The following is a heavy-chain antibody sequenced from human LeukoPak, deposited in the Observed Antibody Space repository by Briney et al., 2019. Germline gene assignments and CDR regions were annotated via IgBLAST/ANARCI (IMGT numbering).Heavy chain of an antibody. V-gene: IGHV3-11*01. J-gene: IGHJ2*01. CDR3: ASGIQPRLSWFFDL. CDR1: GVRFSEYY. D-gene: IGHD5-18*01. CDR2: MSSPGSTT. Sequence: GGSLRLSCAASGVRFSEYYISWIRHAPGKGLEWFSYMSSPGSTTYYADSVKGRFTISRDNAKNSLSLQVNSLRGEVTAVYYCASGIQPRLSWFFDLWGRGTLVTVSS.